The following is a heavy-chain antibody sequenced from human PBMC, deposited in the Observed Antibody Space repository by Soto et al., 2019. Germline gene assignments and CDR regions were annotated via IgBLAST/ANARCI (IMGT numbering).Heavy chain of an antibody. CDR3: ARDQESDTPMPGY. J-gene: IGHJ4*02. D-gene: IGHD5-18*01. CDR2: IWYDGSNK. Sequence: LRLSCAASGFTFSSYGMHWVRQAPGKGLEWVAVIWYDGSNKYYADSVKGRVTVSRDNSKNRLFLQMNSLRAEDTAVYYCARDQESDTPMPGYWGPGTLVTV. V-gene: IGHV3-33*01. CDR1: GFTFSSYG.